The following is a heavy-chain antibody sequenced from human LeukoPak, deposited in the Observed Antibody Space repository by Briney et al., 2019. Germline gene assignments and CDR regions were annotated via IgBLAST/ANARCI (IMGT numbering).Heavy chain of an antibody. J-gene: IGHJ4*02. CDR2: IFYRGST. V-gene: IGHV4-31*03. CDR3: ASSPNQYFIDY. D-gene: IGHD1-14*01. Sequence: SETLSLTCTVSGASISSSAYYWSWIRQHPGKGLESIGYIFYRGSTYYNPSLKSRLTISVDTSKNQFSLKLNSVTDADTAVYYCASSPNQYFIDYWGQGALVTVSS. CDR1: GASISSSAYY.